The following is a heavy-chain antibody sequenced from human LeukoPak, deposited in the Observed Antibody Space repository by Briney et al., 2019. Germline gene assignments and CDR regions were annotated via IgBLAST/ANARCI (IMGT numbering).Heavy chain of an antibody. CDR2: IIPIFGTA. CDR3: AVTPFVAAAVLRGNY. Sequence: SVKVSCKASGGTFSSYAISWVRQAPGQGLEWMGEIIPIFGTANYAQKFQGRVTITADESTSTAYMELSSLRSEDTAVYYCAVTPFVAAAVLRGNYWGQGTLVTVSS. J-gene: IGHJ4*02. V-gene: IGHV1-69*13. D-gene: IGHD6-13*01. CDR1: GGTFSSYA.